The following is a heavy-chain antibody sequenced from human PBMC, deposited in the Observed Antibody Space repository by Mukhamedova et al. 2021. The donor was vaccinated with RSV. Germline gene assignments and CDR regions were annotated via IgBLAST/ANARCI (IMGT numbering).Heavy chain of an antibody. J-gene: IGHJ4*02. CDR1: YW. Sequence: YWITWVRQMPGKGLEWMGRIDPRDSYTSYSPSFQGHVTISADKSVSTAYLQCNSLQASDTAMYFCAREPVAGSFADSWGQGTLVT. V-gene: IGHV5-10-1*01. CDR3: AREPVAGSFADS. D-gene: IGHD6-19*01. CDR2: IDPRDSYT.